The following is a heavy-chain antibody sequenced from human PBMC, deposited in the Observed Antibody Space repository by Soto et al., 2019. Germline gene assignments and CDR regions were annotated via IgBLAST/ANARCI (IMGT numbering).Heavy chain of an antibody. V-gene: IGHV4-59*01. CDR2: IYYSGST. CDR3: ARGGGVVTRHWVDYYYGMDV. J-gene: IGHJ6*02. D-gene: IGHD2-21*02. CDR1: GGSISSYY. Sequence: QVQLQESGPGLVKPSETLSLTCTVSGGSISSYYWSWIRQPPGKGLEWIGYIYYSGSTNYNPSLKSRVTISVDTSKNQFSLKLSSVTAADTAVYYCARGGGVVTRHWVDYYYGMDVWGQGTTVTVSS.